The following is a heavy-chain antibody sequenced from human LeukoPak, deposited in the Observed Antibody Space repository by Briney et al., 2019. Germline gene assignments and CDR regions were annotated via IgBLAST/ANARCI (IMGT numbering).Heavy chain of an antibody. CDR2: ISYDGSNK. CDR3: AKDSTGGYSSPFDY. CDR1: GFTFSGSA. Sequence: GGSLRLSCAASGFTFSGSAMHWVRQAPGKGLEWVAVISYDGSNKYYADSVKGRFTISRDNSKNTLYLQMNSLRAEDTAVYYCAKDSTGGYSSPFDYWGQGTLVTVSS. D-gene: IGHD5-18*01. J-gene: IGHJ4*02. V-gene: IGHV3-30*04.